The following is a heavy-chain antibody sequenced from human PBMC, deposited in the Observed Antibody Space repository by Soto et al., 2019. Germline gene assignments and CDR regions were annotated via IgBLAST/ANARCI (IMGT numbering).Heavy chain of an antibody. CDR3: ARRALPQCINGVCYKDGFWDY. D-gene: IGHD2-8*01. CDR1: GGSVSSGGYY. J-gene: IGHJ4*02. CDR2: IYYSGTT. V-gene: IGHV4-31*03. Sequence: TLSLTCTVSGGSVSSGGYYWSWIRQHPGTGLEWIGYIYYSGTTYFNPPLKSRASISLDTSKNEFSLKLTSVTAADTAVYYCARRALPQCINGVCYKDGFWDYWGQGALVTVSS.